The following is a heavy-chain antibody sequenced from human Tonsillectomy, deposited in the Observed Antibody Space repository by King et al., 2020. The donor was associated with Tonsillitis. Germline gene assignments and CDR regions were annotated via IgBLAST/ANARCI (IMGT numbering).Heavy chain of an antibody. CDR2: INPSGGSK. CDR3: ARHVIAAAVPFDP. Sequence: QLVQSGAEVKKPGASVKVSCKASGYTFTSYYMHWVRQAPGQGLEWMGLINPSGGSKSYAQKFQGRVTMTRDTSTRPLYMELGSLRSEDTAVYYCARHVIAAAVPFDPWGQGTLVTVSS. J-gene: IGHJ5*02. V-gene: IGHV1-46*01. CDR1: GYTFTSYY. D-gene: IGHD6-13*01.